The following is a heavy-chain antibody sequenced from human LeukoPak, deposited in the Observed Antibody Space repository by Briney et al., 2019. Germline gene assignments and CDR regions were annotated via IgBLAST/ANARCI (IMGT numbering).Heavy chain of an antibody. J-gene: IGHJ4*02. CDR3: ARVQVTRSGYSYGLGDY. D-gene: IGHD5-18*01. CDR1: GYTFTSYG. CDR2: ISGYNGNT. V-gene: IGHV1-18*01. Sequence: ASVKVSCKASGYTFTSYGINWVRQAPGQGLEWVGWISGYNGNTNYVQKLQDRVALTTDTSTSTAYMELRSLRSDDTAVYYCARVQVTRSGYSYGLGDYWGQGTLVTVAS.